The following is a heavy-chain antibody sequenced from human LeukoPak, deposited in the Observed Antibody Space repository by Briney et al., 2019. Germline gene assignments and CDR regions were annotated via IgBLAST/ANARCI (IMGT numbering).Heavy chain of an antibody. D-gene: IGHD6-19*01. Sequence: PGGSLRLSCAASGFTFSDYYMSWIRQAPGKGLEWVSYISSSGSTIYYADSVKGRFTISRDNSKNTLYLQTNSLRAEDTAVYYCASGIAVAHFGYWGQGTLVTVSS. CDR2: ISSSGSTI. CDR3: ASGIAVAHFGY. CDR1: GFTFSDYY. V-gene: IGHV3-11*04. J-gene: IGHJ4*02.